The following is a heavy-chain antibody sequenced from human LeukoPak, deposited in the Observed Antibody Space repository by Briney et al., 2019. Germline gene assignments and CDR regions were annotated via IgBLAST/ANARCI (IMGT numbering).Heavy chain of an antibody. D-gene: IGHD3-10*01. CDR1: GFTFSSYA. V-gene: IGHV3-30*04. J-gene: IGHJ4*02. CDR3: ARLGEWGLVSGSFDY. CDR2: TSYDGSNK. Sequence: GGSLRLSCAASGFTFSSYAMHWVRQAPGKGLEWVAVTSYDGSNKYHADSVKGRFTISRDNSKNTLYLQMNSLRAEDTAVYYCARLGEWGLVSGSFDYWGQGTLVTVSS.